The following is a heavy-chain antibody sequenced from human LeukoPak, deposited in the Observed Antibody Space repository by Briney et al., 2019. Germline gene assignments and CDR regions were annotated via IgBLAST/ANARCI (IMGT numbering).Heavy chain of an antibody. D-gene: IGHD4-11*01. CDR2: ISGSGGST. CDR3: AKEVNSNYDDWFDP. Sequence: GGSLRLSCAASGFTFSSYAMSWVRQAPGKGLEWGSAISGSGGSTYSADSVKGRFTISRDNSKNTLYLQMNSQRGEDTAVYYCAKEVNSNYDDWFDPWGQGTLATVSS. V-gene: IGHV3-23*01. CDR1: GFTFSSYA. J-gene: IGHJ5*02.